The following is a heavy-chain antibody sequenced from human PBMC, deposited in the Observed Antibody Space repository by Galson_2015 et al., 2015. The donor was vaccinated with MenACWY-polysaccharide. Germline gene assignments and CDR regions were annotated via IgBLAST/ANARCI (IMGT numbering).Heavy chain of an antibody. D-gene: IGHD2-2*01. CDR3: ARDYYSRTSCDGLDV. Sequence: SLRLSCAASGFTFSRYAMHWVRQAPGKGLEWVAVISYDATNKYYAESVKGRFSISRDNSKNTMYVQMNDLRAEDTATYYCARDYYSRTSCDGLDVWGQGTTVTVSS. V-gene: IGHV3-30-3*01. CDR2: ISYDATNK. CDR1: GFTFSRYA. J-gene: IGHJ6*02.